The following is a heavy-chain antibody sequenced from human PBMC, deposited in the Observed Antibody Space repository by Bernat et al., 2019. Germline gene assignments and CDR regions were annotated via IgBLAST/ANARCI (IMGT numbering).Heavy chain of an antibody. CDR1: GFAFSAYW. J-gene: IGHJ6*02. D-gene: IGHD5-12*01. Sequence: EVQLVESGGGLVQPGGSLRLSCAASGFAFSAYWMNWVRQAPGKGLVWVARITGDGSSTTYADSVKGRFTISRDNSKNTLYLQMNSLRAEDTAVYYCAKDGPRGYSGYVKRYYYYGMDVWGQGTTVTVSS. CDR3: AKDGPRGYSGYVKRYYYYGMDV. V-gene: IGHV3-74*01. CDR2: ITGDGSST.